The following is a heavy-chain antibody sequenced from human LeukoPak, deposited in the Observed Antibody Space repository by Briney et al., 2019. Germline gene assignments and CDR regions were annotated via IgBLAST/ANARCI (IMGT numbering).Heavy chain of an antibody. CDR2: MFYSGNT. V-gene: IGHV4-39*01. CDR3: ASHTYSGSYFDY. J-gene: IGHJ4*02. Sequence: KPSETLSLTCTVSGGSISSGSYYWGWIRQPPGKGLKWIGSMFYSGNTYYNPSLKSRVTISVDTSKNQFSLNLSSVTAADTAVYYCASHTYSGSYFDYRGQGTLVTVSS. D-gene: IGHD1-26*01. CDR1: GGSISSGSYY.